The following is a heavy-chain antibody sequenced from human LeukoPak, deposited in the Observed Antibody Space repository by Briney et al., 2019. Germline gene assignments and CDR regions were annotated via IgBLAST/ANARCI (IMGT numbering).Heavy chain of an antibody. CDR3: ARFSVGYCSGGSCYSGGIFDY. CDR1: GFTFSSYS. D-gene: IGHD2-15*01. Sequence: GGSLRLSCAASGFTFSSYSMNWVRQAPGKGLEWVSSISSSSSYIYYADSVKGRFTISRDNAKNSLYLQMNSLRAEDTAVYYCARFSVGYCSGGSCYSGGIFDYWGQGTLVTVSS. V-gene: IGHV3-21*01. J-gene: IGHJ4*02. CDR2: ISSSSSYI.